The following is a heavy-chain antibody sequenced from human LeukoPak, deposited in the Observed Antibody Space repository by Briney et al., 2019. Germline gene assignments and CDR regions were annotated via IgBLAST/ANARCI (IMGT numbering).Heavy chain of an antibody. J-gene: IGHJ6*03. Sequence: PSETLSLTCTVSGGSISSGSYYWSWIRQPAGKGLEWIGRIYTSGSTNYNPSLKSRVTISVDTSKNQFSLKLSSVTAADTAVYYCARVVVGTSYGHESYYYYYYMDVWGKGTTVTISS. CDR1: GGSISSGSYY. D-gene: IGHD5-18*01. CDR2: IYTSGST. V-gene: IGHV4-61*02. CDR3: ARVVVGTSYGHESYYYYYYMDV.